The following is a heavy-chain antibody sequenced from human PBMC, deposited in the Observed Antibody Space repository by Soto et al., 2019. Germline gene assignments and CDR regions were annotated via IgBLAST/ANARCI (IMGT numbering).Heavy chain of an antibody. CDR1: GFTFSSYA. V-gene: IGHV3-23*01. CDR2: LSNSGYRT. CDR3: AKTPQYVTAGGADY. D-gene: IGHD4-4*01. J-gene: IGHJ4*02. Sequence: EVQLLESGGGLVQPGGSLRLSCAASGFTFSSYAMSWVRRAPGKGLEWVSSLSNSGYRTYYADSVKGRFIISRDNSKDTLYLQMTSLRAEDTAVYYCAKTPQYVTAGGADYWGQGIPVTVSS.